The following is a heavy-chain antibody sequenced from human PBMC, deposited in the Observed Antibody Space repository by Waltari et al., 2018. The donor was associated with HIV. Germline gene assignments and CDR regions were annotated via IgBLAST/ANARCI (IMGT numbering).Heavy chain of an antibody. D-gene: IGHD6-13*01. V-gene: IGHV3-9*01. CDR3: AKGIAAAGTNLLWYFDL. CDR1: GFTFDDYA. Sequence: EVQLVESGGGLVQPGRSLRLSCAASGFTFDDYAMHWVRQAPGKGLGWVSGISWNSGSIGYADSVKGRFTISRDNAKNSLYLQMNSLRAEDTALYYCAKGIAAAGTNLLWYFDLWGRGTLVTVSS. CDR2: ISWNSGSI. J-gene: IGHJ2*01.